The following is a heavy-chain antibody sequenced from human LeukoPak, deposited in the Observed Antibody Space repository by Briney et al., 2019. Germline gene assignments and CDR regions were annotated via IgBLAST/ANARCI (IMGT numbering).Heavy chain of an antibody. V-gene: IGHV3-48*03. D-gene: IGHD6-13*01. CDR1: GFTFSSYE. CDR3: ARTWGSSSWYPDAFDI. CDR2: ISSSGSTI. J-gene: IGHJ3*02. Sequence: GGSLRLSCAASGFTFSSYEMNWVRQAPGKGLEWVSYISSSGSTIYYADSVKGRFTISRDNAENSLYLQMNSLRAEDTAVYYCARTWGSSSWYPDAFDIWGQGTMVTVSS.